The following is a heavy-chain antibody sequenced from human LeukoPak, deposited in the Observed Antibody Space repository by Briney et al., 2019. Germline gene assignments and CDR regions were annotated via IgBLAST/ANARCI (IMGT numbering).Heavy chain of an antibody. J-gene: IGHJ6*03. V-gene: IGHV4-34*01. CDR2: INHSGST. CDR3: ARGSDGTTVTPYYYYYMDV. CDR1: GGSFSGYY. Sequence: PSETLSLTCAVYGGSFSGYYWSWIRQPPGKGLEWIGEINHSGSTNYNPSLKSRVTISVDTSKNQFSLKLSSVTAADTAVYYCARGSDGTTVTPYYYYYMDVWGKGTTVTISS. D-gene: IGHD4-17*01.